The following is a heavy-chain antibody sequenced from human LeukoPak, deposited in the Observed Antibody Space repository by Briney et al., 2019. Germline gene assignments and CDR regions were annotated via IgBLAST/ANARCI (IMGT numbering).Heavy chain of an antibody. CDR2: IYPGDSDT. CDR1: GYSFTSYW. J-gene: IGHJ4*02. D-gene: IGHD1-26*01. CDR3: ARTAGFWWELYGGEGQTHFDY. Sequence: GESLKISCKGSGYSFTSYWIGWVRQMPGKGLEWMGIIYPGDSDTRYSPSFQGQVTISADKSISTAYLQWSSLKASDTAMYYCARTAGFWWELYGGEGQTHFDYWGQGTLVTVSS. V-gene: IGHV5-51*01.